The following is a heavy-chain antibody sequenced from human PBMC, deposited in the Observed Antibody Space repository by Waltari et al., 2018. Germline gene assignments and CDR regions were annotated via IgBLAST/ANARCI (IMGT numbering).Heavy chain of an antibody. V-gene: IGHV1-69*13. J-gene: IGHJ4*02. Sequence: QVQLVQSGAEVKKPGSSVKVSCKASGGTFSSYAISWVRQAPGQGLEWMGGIIPIFGTANYAPKFQGRVTITSDGSPSSAFMELSSLRSGGTAVYYCAGDRVGGTPFDYWGQGTLVTVSS. CDR2: IIPIFGTA. D-gene: IGHD3-16*01. CDR1: GGTFSSYA. CDR3: AGDRVGGTPFDY.